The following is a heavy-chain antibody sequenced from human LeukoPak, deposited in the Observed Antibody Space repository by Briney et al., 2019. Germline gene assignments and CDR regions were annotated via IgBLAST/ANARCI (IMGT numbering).Heavy chain of an antibody. Sequence: SETLSLTCSVSIGSISSYYWSWIRQPAGKGLEWIGRIYTSGSTNYNPSLKSRVTISVDTSKNQFSLKLSSVTAADTAVYYCARGKGSGYQYNWFDPWGQGTLVTVSS. D-gene: IGHD3-22*01. CDR2: IYTSGST. J-gene: IGHJ5*02. V-gene: IGHV4-4*07. CDR3: ARGKGSGYQYNWFDP. CDR1: IGSISSYY.